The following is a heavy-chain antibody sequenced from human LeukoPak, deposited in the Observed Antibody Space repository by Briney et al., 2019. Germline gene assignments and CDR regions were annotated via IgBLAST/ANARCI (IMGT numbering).Heavy chain of an antibody. CDR2: FSYDGSSK. D-gene: IGHD5-12*01. V-gene: IGHV3-30-3*01. Sequence: GGSLRLSCAASGFTFSSYAMHWVRQAPGKGLEWVTLFSYDGSSKYYADSVRGRFTISRDNSKNTLYLQMNSLRADNSAVYYCARGKGSESGYDYFLDYWGQGTLVTVSS. CDR3: ARGKGSESGYDYFLDY. J-gene: IGHJ4*02. CDR1: GFTFSSYA.